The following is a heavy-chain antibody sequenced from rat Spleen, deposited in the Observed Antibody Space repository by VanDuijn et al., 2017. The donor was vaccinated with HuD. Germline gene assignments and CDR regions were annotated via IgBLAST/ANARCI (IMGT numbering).Heavy chain of an antibody. CDR3: TSTDLLGALFDY. J-gene: IGHJ2*01. CDR2: ITNSGGST. V-gene: IGHV5S13*01. Sequence: EVQLVESGGGLVQPGRSLKLSCVASGFTFNNYGMAWVRQAPTKGLEWVASITNSGGSTYYRDSVKGRFTISRDNAQNTLYLQMNSLRSEDTATYYCTSTDLLGALFDYWGQGVMVTVSS. CDR1: GFTFNNYG. D-gene: IGHD5-1*01.